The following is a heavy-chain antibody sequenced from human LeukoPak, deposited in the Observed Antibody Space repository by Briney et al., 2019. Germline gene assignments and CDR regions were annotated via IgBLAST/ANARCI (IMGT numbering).Heavy chain of an antibody. CDR3: ARDVDCTNGVCYDWFDP. CDR2: INPNSGGT. CDR1: GYTFTGYY. D-gene: IGHD2-8*01. V-gene: IGHV1-2*02. Sequence: GASVKVSCKASGYTFTGYYMHWVRQAPGQGLEWMGWINPNSGGTNYAQKFQGRVTMTRDTSISTAYMELSRLRSDDTAVYYCARDVDCTNGVCYDWFDPWGQGTLVIVSS. J-gene: IGHJ5*02.